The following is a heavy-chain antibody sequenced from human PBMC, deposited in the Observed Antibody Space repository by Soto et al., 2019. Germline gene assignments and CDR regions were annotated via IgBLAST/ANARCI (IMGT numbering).Heavy chain of an antibody. CDR3: AKAPSRGVRAAMDV. CDR1: GFTFSSYG. CDR2: ISYDGSNK. Sequence: QVQLVESGGGVVQPGRSLRLSCAASGFTFSSYGMHWVRQAPGKGLEWVAVISYDGSNKYYADSVKGRFTISRDNSKNTLYLQMNSLRAEDTAVYYCAKAPSRGVRAAMDVWGQGTTVPVSS. D-gene: IGHD3-10*01. J-gene: IGHJ6*02. V-gene: IGHV3-30*18.